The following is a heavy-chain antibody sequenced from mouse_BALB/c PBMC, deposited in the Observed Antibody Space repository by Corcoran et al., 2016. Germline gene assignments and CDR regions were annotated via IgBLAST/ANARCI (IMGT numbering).Heavy chain of an antibody. CDR2: IYWDDDK. D-gene: IGHD1-1*01. J-gene: IGHJ4*01. CDR3: ARRAYYGSSYYAMDY. CDR1: GFSLSTSGMG. Sequence: QVTLKESGPGILQPSQTLSLTCSFSGFSLSTSGMGVSWIRQPSGKGLEWLAHIYWDDDKRYNPSLKSRLTISKDTSSNQVFLKITSVDTADTATYYCARRAYYGSSYYAMDYWGQGTSVTVSS. V-gene: IGHV8-12*01.